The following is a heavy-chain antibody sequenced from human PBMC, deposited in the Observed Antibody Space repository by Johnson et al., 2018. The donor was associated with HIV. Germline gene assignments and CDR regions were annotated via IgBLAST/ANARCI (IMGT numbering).Heavy chain of an antibody. D-gene: IGHD1-26*01. Sequence: VQLVESGGGLVQPGGSLRLSCEVSGFTVSSNHMSWVRQAPGKGLEWVSVIYSAGNTFYTDSVKGRFTISRDNSKNTLYLQMSSLRVEDTAVYYCARDWEGYAFDIWGQGTMVTVSS. V-gene: IGHV3-66*01. J-gene: IGHJ3*02. CDR3: ARDWEGYAFDI. CDR2: IYSAGNT. CDR1: GFTVSSNH.